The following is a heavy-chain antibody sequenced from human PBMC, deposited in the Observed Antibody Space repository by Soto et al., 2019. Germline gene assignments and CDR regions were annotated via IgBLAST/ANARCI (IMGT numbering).Heavy chain of an antibody. CDR1: GGTFSSYA. CDR3: ARERGGDGKSFYFDY. D-gene: IGHD2-21*01. J-gene: IGHJ4*02. V-gene: IGHV1-69*01. Sequence: QVQLVQSGAEVKKPGSSVKVSCKASGGTFSSYAISWVRQAPGQRLEWMGGIIPIFVTANYAQKFQGRVTITAYESTRTAYMERSRLRSSDTAVYCCARERGGDGKSFYFDYWGQGSLVTVSS. CDR2: IIPIFVTA.